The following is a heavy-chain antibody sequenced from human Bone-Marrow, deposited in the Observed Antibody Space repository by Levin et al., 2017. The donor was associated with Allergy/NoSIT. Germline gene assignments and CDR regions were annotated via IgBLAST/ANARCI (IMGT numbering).Heavy chain of an antibody. J-gene: IGHJ4*02. CDR2: IIPISISTTA. D-gene: IGHD6-13*01. CDR1: GGTFSGYG. CDR3: ARDHGDGAAAGGGFWDY. V-gene: IGHV1-69*13. Sequence: GASVKVSCKASGGTFSGYGFSWVRQAPGEGLEWMGGIIPISISTTANYAQKFQGRVTITADESTNTTYMELSSLRSEDTAVYYCARDHGDGAAAGGGFWDYWGQGTLVTVSS.